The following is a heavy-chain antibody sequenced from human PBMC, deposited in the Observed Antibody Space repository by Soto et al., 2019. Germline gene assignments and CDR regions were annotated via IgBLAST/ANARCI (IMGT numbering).Heavy chain of an antibody. CDR3: AAGGGLPRYY. V-gene: IGHV4-30-2*01. D-gene: IGHD1-26*01. J-gene: IGHJ4*02. Sequence: QLQLQESGSGLVKPSQTLSLTCAVSGGSISSGGYSWSWIRQPPGKGLEWIGYIYHRGRTYYNPALXGXAXLXXDRAKHRCSLKRSSVTAADTAVYSCAAGGGLPRYYGGQGTLVTVSS. CDR1: GGSISSGGYS. CDR2: IYHRGRT.